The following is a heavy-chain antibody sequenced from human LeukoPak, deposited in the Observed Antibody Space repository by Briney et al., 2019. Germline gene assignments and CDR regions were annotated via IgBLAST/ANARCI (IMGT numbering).Heavy chain of an antibody. V-gene: IGHV3-21*04. CDR3: AKKGLRFLEWLDSDAFDI. CDR2: ISSSSSYI. CDR1: GFTFSSYS. D-gene: IGHD3-3*01. Sequence: PGGSLRLSCAASGFTFSSYSMNWVRQAPGKGLEWVSSISSSSSYICYADSVKGRFTISRDNSKNTLYLQMNSLRAEDTAVYYCAKKGLRFLEWLDSDAFDIWGQGTMVTVSS. J-gene: IGHJ3*02.